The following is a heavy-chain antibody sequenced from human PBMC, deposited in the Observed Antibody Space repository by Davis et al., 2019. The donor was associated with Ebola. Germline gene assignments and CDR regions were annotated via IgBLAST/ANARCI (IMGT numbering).Heavy chain of an antibody. CDR2: ISGSGGST. CDR1: VITFSSYA. Sequence: GGSLRLSCTDSVITFSSYAMTWVRQAPGKGLEWVSAISGSGGSTYYADSVKGRFTISRDNSKNTLYLQMNSLRAEDTAVYYCAKEVVVITTNWFDPWGQGTLVTVSS. D-gene: IGHD3-22*01. V-gene: IGHV3-23*01. CDR3: AKEVVVITTNWFDP. J-gene: IGHJ5*02.